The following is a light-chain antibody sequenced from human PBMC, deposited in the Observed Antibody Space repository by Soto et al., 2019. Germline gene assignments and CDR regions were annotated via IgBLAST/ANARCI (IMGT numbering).Light chain of an antibody. CDR1: QSISSW. Sequence: DIQITQHHSTLSASVGDRVTITCRASQSISSWLAWYQQKPGKAPKLLIYDASSLESGVPSRFSGSGSGTEFTLTISSLQPDDFATYYCQQYDSYSPSFCGVTNVDIK. CDR3: QQYDSYSPS. CDR2: DAS. J-gene: IGKJ3*01. V-gene: IGKV1-5*01.